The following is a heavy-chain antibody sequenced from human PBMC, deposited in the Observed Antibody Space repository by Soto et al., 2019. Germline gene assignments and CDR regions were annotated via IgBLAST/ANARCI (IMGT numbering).Heavy chain of an antibody. CDR3: AVHLGENYYTMDV. CDR2: ITGSGKSA. V-gene: IGHV3-23*01. J-gene: IGHJ6*02. Sequence: EVQLLESGGGWVQPGGSLRLSCAASGFTFSTFVMTWVRQVPGEGLEWISSITGSGKSAYYADSVKGRGTISRNNSKNTLYLQISSLGVDDTAVYHCAVHLGENYYTMDVWGQGTTVTVSS. D-gene: IGHD3-10*01. CDR1: GFTFSTFV.